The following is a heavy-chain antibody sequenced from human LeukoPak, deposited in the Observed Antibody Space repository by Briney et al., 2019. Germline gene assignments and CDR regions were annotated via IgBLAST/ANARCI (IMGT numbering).Heavy chain of an antibody. CDR1: GYTFTSYG. D-gene: IGHD3-3*01. V-gene: IGHV1-18*01. J-gene: IGHJ4*02. CDR3: ARDHYDFWSGSKSLYY. Sequence: GASVKVSRKASGYTFTSYGISWVRQAPGQGLEWMGWISAYNGNTNYAQKLQGRVTKTTDTSTSTAYMELRSLRSDDTAVYYCARDHYDFWSGSKSLYYWGQGTLVTVSS. CDR2: ISAYNGNT.